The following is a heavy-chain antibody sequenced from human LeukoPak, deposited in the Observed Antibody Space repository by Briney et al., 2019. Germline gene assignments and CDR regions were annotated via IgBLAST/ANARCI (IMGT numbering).Heavy chain of an antibody. V-gene: IGHV3-53*01. CDR2: IYFGDTT. Sequence: GGSLRLSCAASGFTVSTNYMSWVRQAPGKGLEWVSVIYFGDTTYYAESVKGGFTISRDSSKNTIYLLMNSLRAEDTAVYYCARGGSYFDCWGQGTVVTVSS. D-gene: IGHD1-26*01. CDR3: ARGGSYFDC. J-gene: IGHJ4*02. CDR1: GFTVSTNY.